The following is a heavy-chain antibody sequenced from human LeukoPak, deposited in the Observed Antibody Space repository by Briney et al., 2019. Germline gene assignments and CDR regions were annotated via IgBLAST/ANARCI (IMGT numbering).Heavy chain of an antibody. CDR2: ISGSGGST. CDR3: AKTFIVGATTFFGFDY. V-gene: IGHV3-23*01. D-gene: IGHD1-26*01. J-gene: IGHJ4*02. Sequence: GGSLRLSCAASGFTFSSYAMSWVRQAPGKGPEWVSAISGSGGSTYYADSVKGRFTISRDNSKNTLYLQMNSLRAEDTAVYYCAKTFIVGATTFFGFDYWGQGTLVTVSS. CDR1: GFTFSSYA.